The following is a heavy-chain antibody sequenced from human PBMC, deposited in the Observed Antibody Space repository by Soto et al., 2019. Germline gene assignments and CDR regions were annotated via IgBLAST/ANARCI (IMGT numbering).Heavy chain of an antibody. CDR3: ARYCSGGSCYSGPYYYYGMDV. D-gene: IGHD2-15*01. CDR1: GYTFTSYG. J-gene: IGHJ6*02. V-gene: IGHV1-18*01. CDR2: ISAYNGNT. Sequence: ASVKVSCKASGYTFTSYGISWVRQAPGQGLEWMGWISAYNGNTNYAQKLQGRVTMTTDTSTSTAYMELRSLRSDDTAVYYCARYCSGGSCYSGPYYYYGMDVWGQGTTVTVSS.